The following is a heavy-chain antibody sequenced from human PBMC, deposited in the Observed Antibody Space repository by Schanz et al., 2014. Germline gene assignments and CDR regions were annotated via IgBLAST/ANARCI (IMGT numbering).Heavy chain of an antibody. CDR1: GFTFSTYW. J-gene: IGHJ4*02. CDR3: ARDKGGYYPFDY. CDR2: IKQDESER. Sequence: EVQLVESGGVLVQPVGSLRLSCAASGFTFSTYWMSWVRQAPGKGLEWVANIKQDESERSYVDSVKGRFTISRDNAKNSLYLQMNSLRAEDTAVYYCARDKGGYYPFDYWGQGTLVTVSS. D-gene: IGHD3-3*01. V-gene: IGHV3-7*01.